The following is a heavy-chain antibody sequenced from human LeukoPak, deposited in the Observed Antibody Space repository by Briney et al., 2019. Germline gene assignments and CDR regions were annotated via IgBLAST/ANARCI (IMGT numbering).Heavy chain of an antibody. J-gene: IGHJ4*02. CDR3: ARVLPGYCYSTSCYAFEY. CDR2: ITTDNDNT. D-gene: IGHD2-2*01. CDR1: GYTFTSYG. Sequence: GASVKVSCKASGYTFTSYGISWVRQAPGQGLEWMGWITTDNDNTDYIQKLQGRVTMTTDTSTSTAYMELRSLRSDDMAVYSCARVLPGYCYSTSCYAFEYWGQGTLVTVSS. V-gene: IGHV1-18*03.